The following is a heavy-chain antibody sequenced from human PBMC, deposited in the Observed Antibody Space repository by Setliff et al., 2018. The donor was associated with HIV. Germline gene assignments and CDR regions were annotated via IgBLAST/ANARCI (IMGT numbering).Heavy chain of an antibody. Sequence: SETLSLTCSLSGGSISNYYWVWIRQSPGKGLEWIGHIHYGGGTYYNPSLESRVSISRDTSKNQFSLNLRDVTAGDTALYYCARAVIRREDRGMWTKLWSAPNHMDVWGKGITVTASS. V-gene: IGHV4-59*01. CDR1: GGSISNYY. CDR3: ARAVIRREDRGMWTKLWSAPNHMDV. D-gene: IGHD3-10*01. CDR2: IHYGGGT. J-gene: IGHJ6*03.